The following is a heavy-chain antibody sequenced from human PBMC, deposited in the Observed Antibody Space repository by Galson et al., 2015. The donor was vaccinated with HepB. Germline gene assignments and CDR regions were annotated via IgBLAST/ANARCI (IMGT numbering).Heavy chain of an antibody. D-gene: IGHD1-1*01. CDR3: ARGGGGSRSTTDY. J-gene: IGHJ4*02. CDR2: INAGNGNT. CDR1: GYTFTSYA. Sequence: SVKVSCKASGYTFTSYAMHWVRQAPGQRLEWMGWINAGNGNTKYSQKFQSRVTMTRDTSISTAYMELSRLRSDDTAVYYCARGGGGSRSTTDYWGQGTLVTVSS. V-gene: IGHV1-3*01.